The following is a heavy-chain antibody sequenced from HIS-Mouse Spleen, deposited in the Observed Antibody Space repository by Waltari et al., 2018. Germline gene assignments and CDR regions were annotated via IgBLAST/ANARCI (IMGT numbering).Heavy chain of an antibody. D-gene: IGHD3-3*01. J-gene: IGHJ3*02. CDR2: IYWDDDK. V-gene: IGHV2-5*02. CDR1: GFSLSTRGAG. CDR3: AHTIRFHAFDI. Sequence: QITLKESGPTLVKPTQTLTLTCTFSGFSLSTRGAGVGWIRQPPGKALEWLALIYWDDDKRYSPSLKSRLTITKDTSKNQVVLTMTNMDPVDTATYYCAHTIRFHAFDIWGQGTMVTVSS.